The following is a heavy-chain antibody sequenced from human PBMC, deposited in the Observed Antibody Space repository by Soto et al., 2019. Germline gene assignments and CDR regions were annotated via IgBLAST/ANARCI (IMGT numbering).Heavy chain of an antibody. V-gene: IGHV4-34*01. Sequence: TLSLTCAVYGGSFSGYYWSWIRQPPGKGLEWIGEINHSGSTNYNPSLKSRVTISVDTSKNQFSLKLSSVTAADTAVYYCARVPTGIAAAGNWFDPWGQGTLVTVSS. D-gene: IGHD6-13*01. CDR2: INHSGST. J-gene: IGHJ5*02. CDR1: GGSFSGYY. CDR3: ARVPTGIAAAGNWFDP.